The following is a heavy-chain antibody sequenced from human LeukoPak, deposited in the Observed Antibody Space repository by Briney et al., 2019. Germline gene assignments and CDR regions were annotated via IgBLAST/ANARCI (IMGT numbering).Heavy chain of an antibody. CDR3: ATRKEYSSSWYFTDAFDI. V-gene: IGHV3-66*01. D-gene: IGHD6-13*01. CDR2: IYSGGST. J-gene: IGHJ3*02. CDR1: GFTVSSNY. Sequence: GGSLRLSCAASGFTVSSNYMSWVRQAPGKGLEWVSVIYSGGSTYYADSVKGRFTISRDNSKNTLYLQMNSLRAEDTAVYYCATRKEYSSSWYFTDAFDIWGQGTMVTVSS.